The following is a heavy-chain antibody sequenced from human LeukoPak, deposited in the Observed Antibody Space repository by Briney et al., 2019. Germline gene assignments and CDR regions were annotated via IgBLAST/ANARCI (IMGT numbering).Heavy chain of an antibody. V-gene: IGHV4-4*07. D-gene: IGHD3-10*01. J-gene: IGHJ5*02. Sequence: PSETLSLTCTVSGGSISSYYWSWIRQPAGKGLEWIGRIYTSGSTNYNPSLKSRVTMSVDTSKNQFSLKLSSVTAAGTAVYYCARVNYYGSGSYHNWFDPWGQGTLVTVSS. CDR1: GGSISSYY. CDR3: ARVNYYGSGSYHNWFDP. CDR2: IYTSGST.